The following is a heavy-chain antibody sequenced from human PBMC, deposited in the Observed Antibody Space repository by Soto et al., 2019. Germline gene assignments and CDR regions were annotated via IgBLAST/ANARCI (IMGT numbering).Heavy chain of an antibody. D-gene: IGHD1-26*01. V-gene: IGHV4-59*08. CDR2: IYYSGST. Sequence: QVQLQESGPGLVKPSETLSLTCTVSGGSISSYYWSWIRQPPGKGLEWIGYIYYSGSTNYNPSLKSRVTISVDTSKNQFSLKLSSVTAADTAVYYCARQPLNGIGNWFDPWGQGTLVTVSS. CDR1: GGSISSYY. CDR3: ARQPLNGIGNWFDP. J-gene: IGHJ5*02.